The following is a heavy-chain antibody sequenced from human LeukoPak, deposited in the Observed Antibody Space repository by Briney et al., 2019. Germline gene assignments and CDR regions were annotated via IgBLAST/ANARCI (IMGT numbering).Heavy chain of an antibody. V-gene: IGHV1-2*02. D-gene: IGHD6-13*01. CDR1: GYTFTDYY. Sequence: ASAKVSCKASGYTFTDYYIHWVRQAPGQGLVWMGWIDPYSGDTKYAQKIKGRVTMTRDTTISTVYMDLSRLTSDDTAVYFCASDIAASGSFDYWGLGTLVTVSS. CDR3: ASDIAASGSFDY. CDR2: IDPYSGDT. J-gene: IGHJ4*02.